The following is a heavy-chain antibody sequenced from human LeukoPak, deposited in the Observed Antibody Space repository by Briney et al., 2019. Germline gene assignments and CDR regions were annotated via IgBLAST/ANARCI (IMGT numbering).Heavy chain of an antibody. V-gene: IGHV3-23*01. CDR3: AKGPLWCSSTSCYKVPYFDY. J-gene: IGHJ4*02. CDR2: ISGSGGST. Sequence: GGSLRLSCAASGFTFSSYAMSWVRQAPGKGLEWVSAISGSGGSTYYADSVKGRSTISRDNSKNTLYLQMNSLRAEDTAVYYCAKGPLWCSSTSCYKVPYFDYWGQGTLVTVSS. D-gene: IGHD2-2*02. CDR1: GFTFSSYA.